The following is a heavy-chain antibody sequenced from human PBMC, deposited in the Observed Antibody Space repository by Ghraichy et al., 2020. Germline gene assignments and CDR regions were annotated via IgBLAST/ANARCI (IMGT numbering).Heavy chain of an antibody. Sequence: SQTLSLTCTVSGGSISSSSYYWGWIRQPPGKGLEWIGSIYYSGSTYYNPSLKSRVTISVDTSKNQFSLKLSSVTAADTAVYYCARQFSRAVAGSLAGAFDIWGQGTMVTVSS. J-gene: IGHJ3*02. V-gene: IGHV4-39*01. CDR1: GGSISSSSYY. D-gene: IGHD6-19*01. CDR2: IYYSGST. CDR3: ARQFSRAVAGSLAGAFDI.